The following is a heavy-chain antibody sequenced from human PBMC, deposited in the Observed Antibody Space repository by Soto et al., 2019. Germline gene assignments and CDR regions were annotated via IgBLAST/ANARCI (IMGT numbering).Heavy chain of an antibody. D-gene: IGHD3-3*02. J-gene: IGHJ4*02. CDR1: GGSFSDYY. CDR3: TRGQRPHEPFLY. Sequence: QVQLQQWGAGLLKPSETLSLTCAVYGGSFSDYYWHWIRQPPGKGLEWIGEIHHTGSTNYNPSLNSRVTISVDTSAKQFSLKLSSVTAADTAVYYCTRGQRPHEPFLYWGQGTLMTVSS. CDR2: IHHTGST. V-gene: IGHV4-34*01.